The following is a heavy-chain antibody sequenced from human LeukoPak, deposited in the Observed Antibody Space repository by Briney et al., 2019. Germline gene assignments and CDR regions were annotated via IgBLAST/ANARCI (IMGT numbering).Heavy chain of an antibody. CDR1: GYMFTTYW. Sequence: GESLKIYCEGSGYMFTTYWLACGGHLTGQCLELRGIIYPDDSDIRYSPSFQGQVTISADKSISTAYLSLKASDTAMYYCARRNSAHCSTTSCFAFDIWGQGTMVTVSS. V-gene: IGHV5-51*01. CDR2: IYPDDSDI. J-gene: IGHJ3*02. CDR3: ARRNSAHCSTTSCFAFDI. D-gene: IGHD2-2*01.